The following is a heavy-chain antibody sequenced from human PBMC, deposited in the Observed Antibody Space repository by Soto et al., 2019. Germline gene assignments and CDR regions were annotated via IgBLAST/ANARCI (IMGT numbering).Heavy chain of an antibody. CDR3: ASYYDSSGYYLGLASGALDI. CDR1: GYSFTSYW. V-gene: IGHV5-51*01. CDR2: IYPGDSDT. J-gene: IGHJ3*02. D-gene: IGHD3-22*01. Sequence: GESLKISCKGSGYSFTSYWIGWVRQMPGKGLEWMGIIYPGDSDTRYSPSFQGQVTISADKSISTAYLQWSSLKASDTAMYYCASYYDSSGYYLGLASGALDIWGQGAMVTVSS.